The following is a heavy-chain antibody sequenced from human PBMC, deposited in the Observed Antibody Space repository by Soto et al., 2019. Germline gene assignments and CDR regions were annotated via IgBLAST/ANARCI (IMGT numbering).Heavy chain of an antibody. J-gene: IGHJ5*02. V-gene: IGHV3-53*01. D-gene: IGHD3-10*01. Sequence: PGGSLRLSCAASGFSVRSSQMSWVRQAPGKGLEWVSVIFIDGTTHYGVSVKGRFTISRDSARNTLYLQLNGLRVDDTAVYYCARVGPYDSGSYMFRYDRFEPWGKGTQVTVSS. CDR2: IFIDGTT. CDR3: ARVGPYDSGSYMFRYDRFEP. CDR1: GFSVRSSQ.